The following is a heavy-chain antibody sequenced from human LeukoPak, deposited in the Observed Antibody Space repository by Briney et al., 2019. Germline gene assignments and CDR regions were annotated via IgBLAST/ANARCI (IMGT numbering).Heavy chain of an antibody. J-gene: IGHJ4*02. CDR1: GDSISSGGYY. D-gene: IGHD3-22*01. Sequence: SETLSLTCTVSGDSISSGGYYWSWIRQHPGKGLEWIVYISYSGNTYYNPSLKSRAAISADTPKNQFSLKLSSTTAADTAVYYCARDQYDSSGYFLGNDYWGQGILVTVSS. CDR2: ISYSGNT. V-gene: IGHV4-31*03. CDR3: ARDQYDSSGYFLGNDY.